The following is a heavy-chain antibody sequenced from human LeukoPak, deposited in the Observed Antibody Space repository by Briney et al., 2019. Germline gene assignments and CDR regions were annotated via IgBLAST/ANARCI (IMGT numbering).Heavy chain of an antibody. CDR2: IDADGST. CDR3: ARNGYYSIDY. V-gene: IGHV4-34*01. D-gene: IGHD3-22*01. Sequence: PSETLSLTCAVYGGSFSGYYWSWIRQPPGKGLEWIGEIDADGSTNYNPSLKSRVNIFVDTSNNQFSMTLTSVTAADTALYYCARNGYYSIDYWGQGSLVTVSS. J-gene: IGHJ4*02. CDR1: GGSFSGYY.